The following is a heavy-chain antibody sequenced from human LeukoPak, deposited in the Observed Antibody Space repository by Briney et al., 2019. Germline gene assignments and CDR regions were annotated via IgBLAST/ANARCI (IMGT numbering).Heavy chain of an antibody. D-gene: IGHD3-16*01. CDR3: ALVTTFGPAGAFDI. CDR2: IIPIFGTA. V-gene: IGHV1-69*01. Sequence: SVKVSCKPSGGTFSSYAISWVRQAPGHGLEWMGGIIPIFGTANYAQKFQGRGTITADESTSTAYMELSSLRSEDTAAYYCALVTTFGPAGAFDIWGQGTMVTVSS. J-gene: IGHJ3*02. CDR1: GGTFSSYA.